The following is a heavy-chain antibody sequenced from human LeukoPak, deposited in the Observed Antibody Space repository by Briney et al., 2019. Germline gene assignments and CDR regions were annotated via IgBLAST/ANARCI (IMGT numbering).Heavy chain of an antibody. V-gene: IGHV4-59*12. CDR3: AKSNGYGLVDI. Sequence: SETLSLTCTVSGASISSYYWSWIRQPPGKGLEWIGSMYHTGSTNYNPSLKSRVTISLDTSRNQFSLKLNSVTAADTAVYYCAKSNGYGLVDIWGQGTMVTVSS. CDR2: MYHTGST. J-gene: IGHJ3*02. D-gene: IGHD3-10*01. CDR1: GASISSYY.